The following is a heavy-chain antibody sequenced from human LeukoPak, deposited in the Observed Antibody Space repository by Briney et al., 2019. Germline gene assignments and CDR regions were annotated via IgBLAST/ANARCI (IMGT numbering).Heavy chain of an antibody. CDR3: ASGTTVTNFAY. CDR1: GGSISSYY. CDR2: IYTSGST. D-gene: IGHD4-17*01. V-gene: IGHV4-4*07. Sequence: SETLSLTCTVSGGSISSYYWSWIRQPAGKGLEWIGRIYTSGSTNYNPSLKSRVTISIDMSKNQFLLKLTSVTAADTAVYYCASGTTVTNFAYWGQGTLVTVSS. J-gene: IGHJ4*02.